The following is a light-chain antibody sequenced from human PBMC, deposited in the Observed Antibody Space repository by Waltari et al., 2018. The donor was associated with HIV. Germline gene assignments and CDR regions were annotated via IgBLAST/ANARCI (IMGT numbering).Light chain of an antibody. J-gene: IGLJ3*02. Sequence: QSALTQPASVSGSPGQSISISCTGTSSDVGDYYVSWYQHHPGKAHKVIIYEVSNRPSGVSNRFSGSKSGNTASLTISGLLPEDEADYFCSSYISSATPEFGGGTRLTVL. CDR2: EVS. CDR1: SSDVGDYY. CDR3: SSYISSATPE. V-gene: IGLV2-14*01.